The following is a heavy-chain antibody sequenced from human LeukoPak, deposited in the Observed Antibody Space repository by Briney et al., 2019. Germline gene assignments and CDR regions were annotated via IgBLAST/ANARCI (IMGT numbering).Heavy chain of an antibody. J-gene: IGHJ6*02. V-gene: IGHV3-33*08. Sequence: GGSLRLSCAASGFTFSNYGMHWVRQAPGKGLEWVAVIWYDGSNKYYADSVKGRFTISRDNSKNTLYLQMNSLRAEDTAVYYCARALGRVITIFGVVINYGMDVWGQGTTVTVSS. D-gene: IGHD3-3*01. CDR2: IWYDGSNK. CDR1: GFTFSNYG. CDR3: ARALGRVITIFGVVINYGMDV.